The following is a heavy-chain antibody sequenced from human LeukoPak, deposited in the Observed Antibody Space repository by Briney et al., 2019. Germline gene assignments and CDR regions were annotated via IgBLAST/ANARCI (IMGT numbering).Heavy chain of an antibody. D-gene: IGHD3-10*01. CDR1: GFTFDDYA. V-gene: IGHV3-9*01. Sequence: PGGSLRLSCAASGFTFDDYAMHWVRQAPGKGLEWVSGISWNSGSIGYADSVKGRFTISRDNAKNSLYLQMNSLRAEDTALYYCAKDWSSILLDAFDIWGQGTMVTVSS. J-gene: IGHJ3*02. CDR3: AKDWSSILLDAFDI. CDR2: ISWNSGSI.